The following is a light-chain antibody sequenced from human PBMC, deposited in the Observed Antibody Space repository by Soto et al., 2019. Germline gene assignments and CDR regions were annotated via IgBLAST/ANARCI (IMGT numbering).Light chain of an antibody. CDR3: QQYGSSRT. CDR2: GAS. V-gene: IGKV3-20*01. CDR1: QSVSSSY. J-gene: IGKJ1*01. Sequence: ELVPTQSPCNLYLSPRERAALSFRASQSVSSSYLAWYQQKPGQAPRLLIYGASSRATGIPDRFSGSGSGTDFTLTISRLEPEDFAVYYCQQYGSSRTFGQVTKV.